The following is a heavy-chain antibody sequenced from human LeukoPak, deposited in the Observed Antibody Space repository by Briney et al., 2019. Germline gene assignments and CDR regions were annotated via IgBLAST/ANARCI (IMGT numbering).Heavy chain of an antibody. D-gene: IGHD3-9*01. CDR1: GFTFSSYG. J-gene: IGHJ4*02. CDR2: IRYDGSNK. Sequence: PGGSLRLSCAASGFTFSSYGMHWVRQAPGKGLEWVAFIRYDGSNKYYADSVKGRFTISRDNSKNTLYLQMNNLRTEDTAVYYCAKFIGSDWGLFDYWGQGTLVSVSS. V-gene: IGHV3-30*02. CDR3: AKFIGSDWGLFDY.